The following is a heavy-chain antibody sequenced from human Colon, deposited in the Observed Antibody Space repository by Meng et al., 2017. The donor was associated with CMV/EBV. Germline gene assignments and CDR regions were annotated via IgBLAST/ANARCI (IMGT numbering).Heavy chain of an antibody. Sequence: GESLKISCVASGFTFDKYVMTWVRQAPGKGLEWVSGISGSGSSTYYADSVKGRHTISRDNSKNTLYQQMNSLGAEDTGAYYCAKDTAYYYGSGSRAYGLDVWGHGTTVTVSS. J-gene: IGHJ6*02. CDR1: GFTFDKYV. D-gene: IGHD3-10*01. CDR3: AKDTAYYYGSGSRAYGLDV. CDR2: ISGSGSST. V-gene: IGHV3-23*01.